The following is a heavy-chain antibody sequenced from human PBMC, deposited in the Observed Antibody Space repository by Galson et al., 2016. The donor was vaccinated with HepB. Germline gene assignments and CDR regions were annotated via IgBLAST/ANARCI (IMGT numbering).Heavy chain of an antibody. CDR3: ARGRQWLTVTLFAEYFQH. CDR2: IKQDGSEK. V-gene: IGHV3-7*01. D-gene: IGHD6-19*01. CDR1: GFTFSSYW. J-gene: IGHJ1*01. Sequence: SLRLSCAASGFTFSSYWMSWVRQAPGKGLEWVANIKQDGSEKYYVDSVKGRFTISRDNAKNSLYLQMNSLRAEDTAVYYCARGRQWLTVTLFAEYFQHWGQGTLVTVSS.